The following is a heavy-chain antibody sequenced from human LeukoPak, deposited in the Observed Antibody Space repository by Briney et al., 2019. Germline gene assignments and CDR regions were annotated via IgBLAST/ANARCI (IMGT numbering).Heavy chain of an antibody. Sequence: VASVKVSCKASGYTFTGYYMHWVRQAPGQGLEWMGWINPNSGGTNYAQKFQGRVTMTRDTSISAAYMELSRLRSDDTAVYYCARDQDSSSSHKYYYYMDVWGKGTTVTVSS. CDR3: ARDQDSSSSHKYYYYMDV. D-gene: IGHD6-6*01. CDR2: INPNSGGT. CDR1: GYTFTGYY. V-gene: IGHV1-2*02. J-gene: IGHJ6*03.